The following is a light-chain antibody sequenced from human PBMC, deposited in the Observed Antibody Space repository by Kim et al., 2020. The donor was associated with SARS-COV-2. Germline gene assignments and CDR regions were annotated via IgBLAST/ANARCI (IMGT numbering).Light chain of an antibody. CDR1: KLGDKY. V-gene: IGLV3-1*01. J-gene: IGLJ2*01. CDR3: QAWDSSTKVV. CDR2: QDS. Sequence: SYELTQPPSVSVSPGQTASITCSGDKLGDKYACWYQQKPGQSPVLVIYQDSKRPSGIPERFSGSNSGNTATLTISGTQAMDKADYYCQAWDSSTKVVFVG.